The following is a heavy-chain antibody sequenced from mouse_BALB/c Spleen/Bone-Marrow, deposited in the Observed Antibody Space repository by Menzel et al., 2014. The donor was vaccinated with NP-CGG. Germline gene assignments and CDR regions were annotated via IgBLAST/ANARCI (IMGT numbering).Heavy chain of an antibody. V-gene: IGHV7-3*02. CDR1: GFTFSDYY. D-gene: IGHD4-1*01. CDR2: IRNKAYGDTT. J-gene: IGHJ4*01. Sequence: ESGGGLVQPGGSLRLSCATSGFTFSDYYISWVRQPPGKALEWLGFIRNKAYGDTTEYSTSVKGRFTISRDNSXSSLYRQMNALRAEDSGAYYCAGDSGCDRGGAGTVGYWGQGTSVTVSS. CDR3: AGDSGCDRGGAGTVGY.